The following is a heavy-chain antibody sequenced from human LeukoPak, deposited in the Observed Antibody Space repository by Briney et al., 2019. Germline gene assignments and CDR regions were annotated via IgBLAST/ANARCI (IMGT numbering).Heavy chain of an antibody. CDR3: ARVAMIVAKPYDN. CDR2: ISRGGRTV. V-gene: IGHV3-48*03. CDR1: GFTFSSYE. Sequence: GGSLRLSCAASGFTFSSYEMNWVRQAPGKGLDWVAYISRGGRTVDYADSVKGRFTISRDSAKNALYLQMNSLRAEDTAVYYCARVAMIVAKPYDNWGQGTLVTVSS. J-gene: IGHJ4*02. D-gene: IGHD3-22*01.